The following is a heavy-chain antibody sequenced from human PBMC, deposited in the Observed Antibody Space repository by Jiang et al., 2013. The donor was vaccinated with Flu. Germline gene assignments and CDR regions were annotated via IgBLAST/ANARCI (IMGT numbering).Heavy chain of an antibody. V-gene: IGHV1-69*01. CDR1: GGTFSSHA. D-gene: IGHD5-24*01. CDR3: ARGDGYVDRHLNY. J-gene: IGHJ4*02. CDR2: IIGMFGTT. Sequence: EVKKPGSSVKVSCQASGGTFSSHAITWVRQAPGQGLEWMGAIIGMFGTTTYAQEFQGRVSITAEEITSTAYMELSSLRPDDTAVYYCARGDGYVDRHLNYWGQGTLVTVSS.